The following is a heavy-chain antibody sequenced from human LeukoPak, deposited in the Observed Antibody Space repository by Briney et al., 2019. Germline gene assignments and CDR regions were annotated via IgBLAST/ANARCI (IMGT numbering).Heavy chain of an antibody. CDR2: ICYSGST. CDR3: ARVAYYYYYYYMDV. CDR1: GGSISSGDYY. V-gene: IGHV4-30-4*08. Sequence: LSLTCTVSGGSISSGDYYWSWIRQPPGKGLEWIGYICYSGSTYYNPSLKSRFTISVDTSKNQFSLKLSSVTAADTAVYYCARVAYYYYYYYMDVWGKGTTVTVSS. J-gene: IGHJ6*03.